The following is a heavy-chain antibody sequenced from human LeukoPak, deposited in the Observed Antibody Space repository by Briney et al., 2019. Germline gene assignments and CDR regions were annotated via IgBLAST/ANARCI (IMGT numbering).Heavy chain of an antibody. D-gene: IGHD2-2*02. J-gene: IGHJ4*02. CDR2: ISVYNGNT. CDR1: GYTFANFG. CDR3: ARTCSSSSCYMVH. V-gene: IGHV1-18*01. Sequence: ASVKVSCKASGYTFANFGITWVRQAPGQGLEWMGWISVYNGNTNYAQNLQGRVTLTTDTSTSTAYMELRSLRSDDTALFYCARTCSSSSCYMVHWGQGTLVTVSS.